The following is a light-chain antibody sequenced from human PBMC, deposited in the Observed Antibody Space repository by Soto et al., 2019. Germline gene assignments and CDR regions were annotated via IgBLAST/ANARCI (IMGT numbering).Light chain of an antibody. V-gene: IGLV8-61*01. J-gene: IGLJ3*02. Sequence: QTVVTQEPSFSVSPGGRVTLTCGLSSGSVSTNYHPSWYQQTPGQAPRTLIYSTNTRSSGVPDRFSGSILGNKAALTITGAQADDESDYYCVLYMGSGTWVFGGGTKLTVL. CDR1: SGSVSTNYH. CDR2: STN. CDR3: VLYMGSGTWV.